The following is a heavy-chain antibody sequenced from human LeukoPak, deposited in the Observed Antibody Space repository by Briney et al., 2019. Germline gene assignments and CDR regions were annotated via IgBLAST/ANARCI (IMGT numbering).Heavy chain of an antibody. CDR3: AKDILAAGLFFDY. CDR2: ISISGTTT. D-gene: IGHD6-13*01. J-gene: IGHJ4*02. CDR1: GFIFSDFY. Sequence: GSLRLSCAASGFIFSDFYMGWIRQAPGKGLEWVSYISISGTTTNYADSVKGRFTISRDDARNSLYLQMNSLTAEDTAVYYCAKDILAAGLFFDYWGQGTLVTVSS. V-gene: IGHV3-11*01.